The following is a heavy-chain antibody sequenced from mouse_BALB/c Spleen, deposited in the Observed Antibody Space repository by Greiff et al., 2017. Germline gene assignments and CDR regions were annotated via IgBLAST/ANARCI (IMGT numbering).Heavy chain of an antibody. V-gene: IGHV2-9-2*01. Sequence: QLQQSGPGLVAPSQSLSITCTVPGFSLTSYDIIWIRQPPGKGLEWLGVIWTGGGTNYNSAFMSRLSISKDNSKSQVFLKMNSLQTDDTAIYYCVRDERTIYYGRGRFAYWGQGTLVTVSA. J-gene: IGHJ3*01. CDR1: GFSLTSYD. CDR3: VRDERTIYYGRGRFAY. D-gene: IGHD2-1*01. CDR2: IWTGGGT.